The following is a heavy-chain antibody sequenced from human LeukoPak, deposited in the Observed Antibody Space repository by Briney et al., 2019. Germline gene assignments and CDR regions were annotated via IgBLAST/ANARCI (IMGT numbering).Heavy chain of an antibody. CDR3: ARDPPLRFLEWLTPRGYYYYYYMDV. CDR1: GNTFAGYY. V-gene: IGHV1-2*02. J-gene: IGHJ6*03. D-gene: IGHD3-3*01. Sequence: ASVRVSCKASGNTFAGYYVHWVRQAPGQGLEWMGWINTHSGATNYAQSFQGRVTMTTDTSVTTAYMELRSLRSDDTAVYYCARDPPLRFLEWLTPRGYYYYYYMDVWGKGTTVTVSS. CDR2: INTHSGAT.